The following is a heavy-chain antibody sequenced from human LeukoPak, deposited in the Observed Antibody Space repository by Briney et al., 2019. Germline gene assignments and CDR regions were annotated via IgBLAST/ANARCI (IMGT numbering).Heavy chain of an antibody. CDR3: ARLVKQQLVYYFDY. CDR2: INHSGST. CDR1: GGSFSGYY. Sequence: PSETLSLTCAVYGGSFSGYYWSWIRQPPGKGLEWIGEINHSGSTNYNPSLKSRVTISVDTSKNQFSLKLSSVTAADTAVYYCARLVKQQLVYYFDYWGQGNLVTVSS. V-gene: IGHV4-34*01. J-gene: IGHJ4*02. D-gene: IGHD6-13*01.